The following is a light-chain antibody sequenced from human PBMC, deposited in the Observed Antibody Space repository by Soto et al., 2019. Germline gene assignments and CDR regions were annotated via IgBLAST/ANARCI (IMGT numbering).Light chain of an antibody. J-gene: IGKJ4*01. Sequence: EIVVTQSPGTLSLSPGERATLSCRVSQSVSSNYLAWYQQKPGQAPRLLIYGASNRATGIPDRFSGSGSGTDFTLTISRLEPEDFPVYYCQHYGTSPHTFGGGTKVEIK. CDR1: QSVSSNY. V-gene: IGKV3-20*01. CDR3: QHYGTSPHT. CDR2: GAS.